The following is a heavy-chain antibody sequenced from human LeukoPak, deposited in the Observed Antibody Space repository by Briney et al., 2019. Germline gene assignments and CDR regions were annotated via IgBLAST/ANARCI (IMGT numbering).Heavy chain of an antibody. Sequence: PSETLSLTCAVSGGSISSSNWWSWIRPPPGKGLEWIGEINHSGSTNYNPSLKSRVTISVDTSKNQFSLKLSSVTAADTAVYYCARGGGDYVYFDYWGQGTLVTVSS. CDR3: ARGGGDYVYFDY. CDR1: GGSISSSNW. J-gene: IGHJ4*02. V-gene: IGHV4-4*02. CDR2: INHSGST. D-gene: IGHD4-17*01.